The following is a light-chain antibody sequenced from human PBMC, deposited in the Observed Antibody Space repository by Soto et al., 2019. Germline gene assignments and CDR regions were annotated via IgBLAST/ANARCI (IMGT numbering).Light chain of an antibody. V-gene: IGKV3-20*01. CDR2: GAS. CDR3: QHYCCSHVT. J-gene: IGKJ3*01. CDR1: QSVRSSY. Sequence: EIVLTQSPGTLSLSPGERATLSCRASQSVRSSYLAWYQQKPGQAPRLLIYGASSRATGVPGRFSGSGAGTDFTLNISTLEPEDFAVYYCQHYCCSHVTFGPAPKVDI.